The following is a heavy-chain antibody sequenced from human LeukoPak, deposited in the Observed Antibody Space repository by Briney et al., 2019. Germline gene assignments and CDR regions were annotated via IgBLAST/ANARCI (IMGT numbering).Heavy chain of an antibody. D-gene: IGHD2-21*02. CDR2: IYYSGST. Sequence: SETLSLTCTVSGGSISSYYWSWIRQPPGKGLEWIGYIYYSGSTNYNPSLKSRVTISVDTSKNQFSLKLSSVTAADTAVYYCARRFGGDFPLRMDVWAKGTTVTVSS. J-gene: IGHJ6*04. CDR3: ARRFGGDFPLRMDV. V-gene: IGHV4-59*01. CDR1: GGSISSYY.